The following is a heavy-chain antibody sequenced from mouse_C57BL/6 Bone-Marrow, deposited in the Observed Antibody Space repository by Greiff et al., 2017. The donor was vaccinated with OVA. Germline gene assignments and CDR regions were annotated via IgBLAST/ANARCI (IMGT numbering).Heavy chain of an antibody. CDR2: IDPETGGT. V-gene: IGHV1-15*01. Sequence: VQLVESGAELVRPGASVTLSCKASGYTFTDYEMHWVKQTPVHGLEWIGAIDPETGGTAYNQKFKGKAILTADKSSSTAYMELRSLTSEDSAVYYCTRDFGIYYYGSSNYWGQGTTLTVSS. CDR3: TRDFGIYYYGSSNY. D-gene: IGHD1-1*01. J-gene: IGHJ2*01. CDR1: GYTFTDYE.